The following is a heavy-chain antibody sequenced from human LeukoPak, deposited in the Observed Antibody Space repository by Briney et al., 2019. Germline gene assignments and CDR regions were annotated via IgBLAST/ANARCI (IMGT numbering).Heavy chain of an antibody. D-gene: IGHD1-26*01. J-gene: IGHJ4*02. V-gene: IGHV3-9*01. CDR3: AKDMNSGRFQGGFDY. Sequence: GGSLRLSCAASGFTFDDYAMHGVRQAPGKGLEWVSGISWNRGSIGYADSVKGRFTISRDNAKNSLYLQMNSLRAEDTALYYCAKDMNSGRFQGGFDYWGQGTLVTVPS. CDR1: GFTFDDYA. CDR2: ISWNRGSI.